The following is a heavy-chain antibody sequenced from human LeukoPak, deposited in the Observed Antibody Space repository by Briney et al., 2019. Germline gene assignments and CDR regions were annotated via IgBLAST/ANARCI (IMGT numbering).Heavy chain of an antibody. V-gene: IGHV4-59*08. D-gene: IGHD5-24*01. J-gene: IGHJ4*02. CDR1: GFSISSYY. Sequence: SETLSLTCTVSGFSISSYYWSWIRLPPGKGLEWIGYIYYSGTTNYNPSLKSRVTISVDTSKNQFSLKLSSVTAADTAVYYCARLNGYTPHNAPYYFDYWGQGTLVTVSS. CDR3: ARLNGYTPHNAPYYFDY. CDR2: IYYSGTT.